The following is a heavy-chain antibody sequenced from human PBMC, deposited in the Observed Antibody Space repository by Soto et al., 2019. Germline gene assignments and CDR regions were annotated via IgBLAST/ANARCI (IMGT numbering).Heavy chain of an antibody. CDR1: GFTFSSYA. D-gene: IGHD6-6*01. J-gene: IGHJ4*02. V-gene: IGHV3-23*01. CDR3: AILLNLYSSSSNVDY. CDR2: ISGSGGST. Sequence: GGSLRLSCAASGFTFSSYAMSWVRQAPGKGLEWVPAISGSGGSTYYADPVKGRFTISRDNSKNTLYLQMNSLRAEDTAVYYCAILLNLYSSSSNVDYWGQGTLVTVSS.